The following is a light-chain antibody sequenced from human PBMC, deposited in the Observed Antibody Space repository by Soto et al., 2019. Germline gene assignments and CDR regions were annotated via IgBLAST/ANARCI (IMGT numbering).Light chain of an antibody. CDR3: ISYAGSNNGYV. Sequence: QSVLTQPPSASGSPGQSVTISCTGTSSDVGGYNYISWYQQHPGKAPKLMIYEVNKRPSGVPDRFSGSKSGNTASLTVSGLQAEDEADYYCISYAGSNNGYVSGTGTKRTVL. CDR1: SSDVGGYNY. CDR2: EVN. J-gene: IGLJ1*01. V-gene: IGLV2-8*01.